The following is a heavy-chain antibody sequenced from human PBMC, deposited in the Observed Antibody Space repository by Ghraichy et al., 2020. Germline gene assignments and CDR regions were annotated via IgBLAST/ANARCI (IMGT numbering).Heavy chain of an antibody. D-gene: IGHD4-17*01. CDR1: EFTFSSYA. CDR2: ISASGSST. J-gene: IGHJ4*02. Sequence: GESLNISCAASEFTFSSYAMSWVRQAPGKGLEWVSAISASGSSTYYADSVKGRFTISRDNSKNTLYLQMNSLRAEDTAVYYCARGAYGDYDYWGQGTLVTVSS. CDR3: ARGAYGDYDY. V-gene: IGHV3-23*01.